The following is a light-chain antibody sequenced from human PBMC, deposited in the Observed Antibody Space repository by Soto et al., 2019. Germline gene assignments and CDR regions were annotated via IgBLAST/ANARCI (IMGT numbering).Light chain of an antibody. CDR2: DVT. CDR3: LSYTSSNTLV. Sequence: QSALTQPASVSGSPGQSITISCTGTSSDVGGYNYVSWYQQHPGKAPKLMIYDVTNRPSGISNRFSGSKSGNTASLTISGLQAEDEADYYCLSYTSSNTLVFGGGTKLTVL. V-gene: IGLV2-14*01. CDR1: SSDVGGYNY. J-gene: IGLJ3*02.